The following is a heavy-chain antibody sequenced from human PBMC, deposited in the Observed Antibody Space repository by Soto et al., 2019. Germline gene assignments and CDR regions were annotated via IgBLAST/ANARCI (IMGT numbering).Heavy chain of an antibody. D-gene: IGHD3-22*01. CDR2: ISWDGGST. CDR1: GFTFDDYT. J-gene: IGHJ6*02. V-gene: IGHV3-43*01. Sequence: GGSLRLSCAASGFTFDDYTMHWVRQAPGKGLEWVSLISWDGGSTYYADSVKGRFTISRDNSKNSLYLQMNSLRTEDTALYYCAKGQLPNYYDSSGYYSSYGMDVWGQGTTVTVSS. CDR3: AKGQLPNYYDSSGYYSSYGMDV.